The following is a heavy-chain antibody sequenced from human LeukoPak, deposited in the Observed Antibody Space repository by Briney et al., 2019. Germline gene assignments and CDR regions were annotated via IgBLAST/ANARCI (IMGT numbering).Heavy chain of an antibody. J-gene: IGHJ4*02. Sequence: GGSLRLSCAASGFTFSDYYMSWIRQAPGKGLEWVSYISSSSSYTNYADSVKGRFTISRDNAENSLYLQMNSLRAEDTAVYYCARVWSDDSSGYSIWGQGTLVTVSS. V-gene: IGHV3-11*05. CDR2: ISSSSSYT. D-gene: IGHD3-22*01. CDR1: GFTFSDYY. CDR3: ARVWSDDSSGYSI.